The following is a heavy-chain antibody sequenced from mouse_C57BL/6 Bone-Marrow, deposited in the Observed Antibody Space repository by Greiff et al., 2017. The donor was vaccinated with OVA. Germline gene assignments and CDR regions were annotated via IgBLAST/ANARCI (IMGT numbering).Heavy chain of an antibody. V-gene: IGHV1-69*01. CDR2: IDPSDSYT. J-gene: IGHJ2*01. Sequence: QVQLQQPGAELVMPGASVKLSCKASGYTFTSYWMHWVKQRPGQGLEWIGEIDPSDSYTNYNQKFKGKSTLTVDKSSSTAYMQHSSLTSEDSAVYYCARRGGWLLRYFDYWGQGTTLTVSS. D-gene: IGHD2-3*01. CDR3: ARRGGWLLRYFDY. CDR1: GYTFTSYW.